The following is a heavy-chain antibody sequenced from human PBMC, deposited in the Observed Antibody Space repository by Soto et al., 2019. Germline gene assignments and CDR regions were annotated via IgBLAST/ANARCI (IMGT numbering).Heavy chain of an antibody. J-gene: IGHJ5*02. CDR2: ISSSSYT. Sequence: GGSLRLSCAASGFTFSDYYMSWIRQAPGKGLEWVSYISSSSYTNYADSVKGRFTISRDNAKNSLYLQMNSLRAEDTAVYYCARDDYHKDNWFDPWGQGTLVTVSS. V-gene: IGHV3-11*06. D-gene: IGHD4-17*01. CDR1: GFTFSDYY. CDR3: ARDDYHKDNWFDP.